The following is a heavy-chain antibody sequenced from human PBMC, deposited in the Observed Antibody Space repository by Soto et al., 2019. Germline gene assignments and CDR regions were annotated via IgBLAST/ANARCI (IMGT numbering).Heavy chain of an antibody. V-gene: IGHV3-21*02. Sequence: EVQLVESGGGLVKPGGSLRLSCAASGFTFRSFTMNWVRQAPGKGLEWVSTISSNSAYIYYTDALRGRFTISRDNAKNSLHLQMNSLRAEDTALYYCTRDASRDSSARGWFDPWGPGTLVTVPS. CDR1: GFTFRSFT. CDR3: TRDASRDSSARGWFDP. D-gene: IGHD6-13*01. CDR2: ISSNSAYI. J-gene: IGHJ5*02.